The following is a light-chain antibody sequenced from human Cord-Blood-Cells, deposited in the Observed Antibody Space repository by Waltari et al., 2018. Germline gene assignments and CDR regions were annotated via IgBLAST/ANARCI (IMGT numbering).Light chain of an antibody. Sequence: QSVLTQPPSVSGAPGQRVTISCTGSSSNIGAGYDVHWYQQLPGPAPKLLIYGNSNRPSGVPDRFSGSKSGTSASLAITGLQAEDEADYYCQSYDSISVVFGGGTKLTVL. CDR3: QSYDSISVV. CDR1: SSNIGAGYD. J-gene: IGLJ2*01. CDR2: GNS. V-gene: IGLV1-40*01.